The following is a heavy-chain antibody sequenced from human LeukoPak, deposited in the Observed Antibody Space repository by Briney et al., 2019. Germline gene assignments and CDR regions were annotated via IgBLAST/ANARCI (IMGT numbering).Heavy chain of an antibody. D-gene: IGHD3-10*01. V-gene: IGHV1-8*01. J-gene: IGHJ4*02. Sequence: GASVKVSCKASGYTFTSYDINWVRQATGQGLEWMGWMNPNSGNTGYAQKFQGRVTMTRNTSISTAYMELSSMRSEDTAVYYCARAEWGSGSYYSVYWGQGTLVTVSS. CDR3: ARAEWGSGSYYSVY. CDR2: MNPNSGNT. CDR1: GYTFTSYD.